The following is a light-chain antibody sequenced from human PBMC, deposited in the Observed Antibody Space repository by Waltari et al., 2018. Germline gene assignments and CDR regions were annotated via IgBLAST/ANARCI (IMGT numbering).Light chain of an antibody. J-gene: IGKJ4*01. CDR1: QGISNS. CDR2: AAS. CDR3: QQYYSTLALT. Sequence: DIQMTQSPSSLSASVGDRVTLTCRASQGISNSLAWYQQKPGKAPKLLLYAASRLESGVPSRFSGSGSGTDYTLTISSLQPEDFATYYCQQYYSTLALTFGGGTKVEIK. V-gene: IGKV1-NL1*01.